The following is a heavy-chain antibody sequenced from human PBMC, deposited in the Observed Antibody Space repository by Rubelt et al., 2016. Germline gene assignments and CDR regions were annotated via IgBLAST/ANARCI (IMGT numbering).Heavy chain of an antibody. J-gene: IGHJ4*02. D-gene: IGHD6-19*01. CDR2: IYYSGST. CDR1: GGSLNTYY. CDR3: TRHVSSVWYGGIDY. V-gene: IGHV4-59*12. Sequence: QVQLQESGPGLVKPSETLSLTCSISGGSLNTYYWSWIRQPPGKGLEWIGYIYYSGSTDYNPSLKSRVTISVDTSKIQFYLNLTSVTAADKALYYCTRHVSSVWYGGIDYWGQGALVTVSS.